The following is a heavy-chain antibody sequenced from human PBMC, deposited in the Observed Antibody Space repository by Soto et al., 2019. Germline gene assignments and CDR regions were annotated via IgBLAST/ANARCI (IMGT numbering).Heavy chain of an antibody. D-gene: IGHD6-19*01. CDR3: GPRGAVSDTRGY. CDR1: GGSFSDFY. V-gene: IGHV4-34*01. J-gene: IGHJ4*02. CDR2: INHSGST. Sequence: QVQLQQWGAGLLKPSETLSLTCAVAGGSFSDFYWTWIRQPPGKGLEWIGEINHSGSTNYNPSLRSRGAISVDTSKTQFSLNLTSVTAADTAVYYCGPRGAVSDTRGYWGQGTLVTVSS.